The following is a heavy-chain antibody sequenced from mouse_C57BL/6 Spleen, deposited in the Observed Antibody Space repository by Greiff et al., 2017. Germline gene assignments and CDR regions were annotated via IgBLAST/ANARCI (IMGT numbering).Heavy chain of an antibody. CDR3: ARSGYDYVRFAY. CDR1: GYTFTSYW. V-gene: IGHV1-53*01. CDR2: INPSNGGT. J-gene: IGHJ3*01. Sequence: QVQLQQPGTELVKPGASVKLSCKASGYTFTSYWMHWVKQRPGQGLEWIGNINPSNGGTNYNEKFKSKATLTVDKSSSTAYMQLSILTSEDSAVYYCARSGYDYVRFAYWGQGTLVTVSA. D-gene: IGHD2-4*01.